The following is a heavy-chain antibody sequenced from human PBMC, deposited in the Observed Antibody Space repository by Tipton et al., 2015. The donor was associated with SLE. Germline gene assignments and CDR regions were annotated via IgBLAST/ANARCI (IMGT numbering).Heavy chain of an antibody. Sequence: TLSLTCTVSGGSISSSTYYWGWIRQPPGKGPEWIGNIFYTGHTYYNPSLQSRVTISVDMSNNHFSLKLNSVTAADTAVFYCARGNYDFRGRTFDIWGQGSLVTVSS. CDR3: ARGNYDFRGRTFDI. J-gene: IGHJ4*02. CDR1: GGSISSSTYY. CDR2: IFYTGHT. V-gene: IGHV4-39*02. D-gene: IGHD3-3*01.